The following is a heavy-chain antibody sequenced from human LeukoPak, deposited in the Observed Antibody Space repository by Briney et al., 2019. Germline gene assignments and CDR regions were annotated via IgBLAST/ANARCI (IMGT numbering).Heavy chain of an antibody. V-gene: IGHV1-2*02. CDR3: ARDTSPGTGYSYREDFDY. CDR2: INPNSGGT. CDR1: GYTFTGYY. D-gene: IGHD5-18*01. Sequence: ASVKVSCKASGYTFTGYYMHWVRQAPGQGLEWMGWINPNSGGTNYAQKFQGRVTMTRDTSISTAYMELSRLRSDDTAVYYCARDTSPGTGYSYREDFDYWGQGTLVTVSS. J-gene: IGHJ4*02.